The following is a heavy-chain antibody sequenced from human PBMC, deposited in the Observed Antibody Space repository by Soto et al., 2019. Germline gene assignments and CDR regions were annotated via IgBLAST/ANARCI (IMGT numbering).Heavy chain of an antibody. CDR2: ISWNSGSI. CDR1: GFTFDDYA. CDR3: ARDLGSSYSKYYYYYYGMDV. J-gene: IGHJ6*02. V-gene: IGHV3-9*01. Sequence: PGGSLRLSCAASGFTFDDYAMHWVRQAPGKGLEWVSGISWNSGSIGYADSVKGRFTISRDNAKNSLYLQMNSLRAEDTAVYYCARDLGSSYSKYYYYYYGMDVWGQGTTVTVSS. D-gene: IGHD3-10*01.